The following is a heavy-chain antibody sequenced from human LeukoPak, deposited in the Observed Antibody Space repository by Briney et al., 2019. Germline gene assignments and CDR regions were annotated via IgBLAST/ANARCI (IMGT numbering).Heavy chain of an antibody. J-gene: IGHJ4*02. CDR2: IKSKTDGGTT. CDR1: GFTFSNVW. V-gene: IGHV3-15*01. Sequence: SGGSLRLSCAASGFTFSNVWMTWVRQAPGEGLEWVGRIKSKTDGGTTDYAAPVKGRFTISRDDSRNTLYLQMNSLKTEDTAVYYCTSTLGYWGQGTLVIVSS. D-gene: IGHD3-16*01. CDR3: TSTLGY.